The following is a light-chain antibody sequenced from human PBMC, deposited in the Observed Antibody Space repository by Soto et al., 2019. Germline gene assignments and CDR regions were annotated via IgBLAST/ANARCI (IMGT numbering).Light chain of an antibody. CDR2: GAS. Sequence: EIVLTQSPGTLSLSPGERATLSCMASQSVSNNYLAWYQQNPGQAPRLLIYGASSRATGIPDRFSGSGSGTDFTLTISRLEPEDFAVYYCQQYGSSPPVTFGGGTKVDIK. CDR3: QQYGSSPPVT. J-gene: IGKJ4*01. V-gene: IGKV3-20*01. CDR1: QSVSNNY.